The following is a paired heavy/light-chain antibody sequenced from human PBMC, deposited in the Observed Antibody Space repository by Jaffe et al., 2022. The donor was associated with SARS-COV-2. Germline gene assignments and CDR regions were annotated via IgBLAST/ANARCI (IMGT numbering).Light chain of an antibody. CDR3: QAWDSSTAR. CDR2: QDS. Sequence: SYELTQPPSVSVSPGQTASITCSGDKLGDKYACWYQQKPGQSPVLVIYQDSKRPSGIPERFSGSNSGNTATLTISGTQAMDEADYYCQAWDSSTARFGGGTKLTVL. V-gene: IGLV3-1*01. J-gene: IGLJ2*01. CDR1: KLGDKY.
Heavy chain of an antibody. Sequence: QVQLVQSGAEVKKPGASVKVSCKASGYTFTSYDINWVRQATGQGLEWMGWMNPNSGNTGYAQKFQGRVTMTRNTSISTAYMELSSLRSEDTAVYYCARSNCSSTSCYGTYYYYGMDVWGQGTTVTVSS. V-gene: IGHV1-8*01. J-gene: IGHJ6*02. CDR2: MNPNSGNT. D-gene: IGHD2-2*01. CDR1: GYTFTSYD. CDR3: ARSNCSSTSCYGTYYYYGMDV.